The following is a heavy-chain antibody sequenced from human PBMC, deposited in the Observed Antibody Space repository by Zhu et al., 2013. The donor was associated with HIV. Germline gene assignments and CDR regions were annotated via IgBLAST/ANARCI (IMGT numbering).Heavy chain of an antibody. CDR3: ARGGSIKQQQRGGDWLDY. D-gene: IGHD6-13*01. CDR2: IWYDGSNK. Sequence: VQLVESGGGVVQPGRSLRLSCAASGFTFSSYGMHWVRQAPGKGLEWVAVIWYDGSNKYYADSVKGRFTISRDNSKNTLYLQMNSLRAEDTAVYYCARGGSIKQQQRGGDWLDYWGQGTLVTVSS. V-gene: IGHV3-33*01. J-gene: IGHJ4*02. CDR1: GFTFSSYG.